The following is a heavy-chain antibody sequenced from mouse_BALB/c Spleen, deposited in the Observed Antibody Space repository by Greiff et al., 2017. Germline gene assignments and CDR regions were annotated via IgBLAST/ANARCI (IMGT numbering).Heavy chain of an antibody. CDR1: GYTFTSYW. J-gene: IGHJ4*01. D-gene: IGHD2-4*01. CDR3: ASDYPYAMDY. V-gene: IGHV1-7*01. Sequence: VQLQQSGAELAKPGASVKMSCKASGYTFTSYWMHWVKQRPGQGLEWIGYINPSTGYTEYNQKFKDKATLTADKSSSTAYMQLSSLTSEDSAVYYCASDYPYAMDYWGQGTSVTVSS. CDR2: INPSTGYT.